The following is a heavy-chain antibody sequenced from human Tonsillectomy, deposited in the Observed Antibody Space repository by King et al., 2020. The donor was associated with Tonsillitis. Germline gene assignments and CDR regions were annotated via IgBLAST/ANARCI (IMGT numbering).Heavy chain of an antibody. J-gene: IGHJ4*02. D-gene: IGHD4-17*01. CDR2: ISSTTTT. Sequence: VQLVESGGNLVQPGGSLRLSCAASGFTFNTYTMNWVRQAPGKGLEWVSSISSTTTTYYVDSVKGRFTISRDNAKSSLYLQMNSLRDDDTAVYYCARDLYGDYAFDYWGQGTLVTVSS. V-gene: IGHV3-48*02. CDR1: GFTFNTYT. CDR3: ARDLYGDYAFDY.